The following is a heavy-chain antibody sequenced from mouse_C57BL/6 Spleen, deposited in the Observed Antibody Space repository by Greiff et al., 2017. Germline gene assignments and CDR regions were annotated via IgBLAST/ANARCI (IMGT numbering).Heavy chain of an antibody. CDR1: GYTFTSYW. D-gene: IGHD1-1*01. J-gene: IGHJ4*01. V-gene: IGHV1-52*01. Sequence: QVQLQQPGAELVRPGSSVKLSCKASGYTFTSYWMHWVKQRPIQGLEWIGNIDPSDSETHYNQKFKDKATLTVDKSSSTAYMQLSSLTSEDSAVYYCARSGNYYGSSYGYAMDYWGQGTSVTVSS. CDR3: ARSGNYYGSSYGYAMDY. CDR2: IDPSDSET.